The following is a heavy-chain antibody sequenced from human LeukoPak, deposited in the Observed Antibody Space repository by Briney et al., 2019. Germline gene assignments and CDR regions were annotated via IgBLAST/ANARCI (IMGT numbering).Heavy chain of an antibody. D-gene: IGHD3-22*01. CDR1: GYTFTSYG. Sequence: ASVKVSCKASGYTFTSYGISWVRQAPGQGLEWMGWISAYNGNTNYAQKLQGRVTMTTDTSTSTAYMELRSLRSDDTAVYYCAKVLGYDSSGYPYYFDYWGQGTLVTVSS. CDR3: AKVLGYDSSGYPYYFDY. J-gene: IGHJ4*02. CDR2: ISAYNGNT. V-gene: IGHV1-18*01.